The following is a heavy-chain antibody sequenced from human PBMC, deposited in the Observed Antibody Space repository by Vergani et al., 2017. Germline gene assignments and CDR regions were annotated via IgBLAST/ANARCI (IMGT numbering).Heavy chain of an antibody. Sequence: QLQLQESGPGLVKPSPTLSLTCSVSGASIRSSNYYWGWNRQPPGKGLEWIACIYYSGSTYYNPSLKSRVTISVDTSKNQFSLKLSSVTAADTAVYFCARHSTVWWLVKLGWIAPWGQGILVTVSS. CDR2: IYYSGST. J-gene: IGHJ5*02. V-gene: IGHV4-39*01. CDR3: ARHSTVWWLVKLGWIAP. CDR1: GASIRSSNYY. D-gene: IGHD6-19*01.